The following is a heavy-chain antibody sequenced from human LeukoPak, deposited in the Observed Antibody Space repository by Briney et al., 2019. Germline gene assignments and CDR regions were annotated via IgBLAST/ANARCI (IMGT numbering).Heavy chain of an antibody. CDR1: GFTFSSHW. D-gene: IGHD1-20*01. CDR2: VKQDVNEK. Sequence: GGSLRLSCAASGFTFSSHWMTWVRQAPGKGLEWVASVKQDVNEKYYVDSVKGRFTISRDNAKNSLFLQMNSLRAEDTAVYYCARAYNSPPDFDYWGQGTLVTVSS. J-gene: IGHJ4*02. CDR3: ARAYNSPPDFDY. V-gene: IGHV3-7*01.